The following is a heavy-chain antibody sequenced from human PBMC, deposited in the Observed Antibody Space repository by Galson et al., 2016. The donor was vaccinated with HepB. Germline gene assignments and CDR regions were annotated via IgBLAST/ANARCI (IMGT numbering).Heavy chain of an antibody. D-gene: IGHD3-10*01. V-gene: IGHV4-61*02. CDR2: IYASGTT. CDR1: GGSIKFGTYY. J-gene: IGHJ4*02. Sequence: TLSLTCTVSGGSIKFGTYYWSWIRQPAGKGLEWIGRIYASGTTKYNPSFRSRVTISLDTSKNQFSLRLSSVTAADTAGYYCAREREDYYGSGPSIYFFDYWGQGTLVTVSS. CDR3: AREREDYYGSGPSIYFFDY.